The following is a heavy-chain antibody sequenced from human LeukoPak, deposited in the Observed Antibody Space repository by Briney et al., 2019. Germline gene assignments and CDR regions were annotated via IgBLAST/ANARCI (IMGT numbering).Heavy chain of an antibody. CDR2: ISAYNGNT. D-gene: IGHD3-10*01. CDR1: GYTFTSYG. Sequence: ASVKVSCKASGYTFTSYGISWVRQAPGQGLEWMGWISAYNGNTNYAQKLQGRVTMTTDTSTSTAYMELRSLRSDDTALYYCAKGQSITMVRVGFDYWGQGTLVTVSS. CDR3: AKGQSITMVRVGFDY. J-gene: IGHJ4*02. V-gene: IGHV1-18*01.